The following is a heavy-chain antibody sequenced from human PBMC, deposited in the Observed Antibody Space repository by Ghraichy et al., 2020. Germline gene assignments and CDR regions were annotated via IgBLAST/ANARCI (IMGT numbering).Heavy chain of an antibody. V-gene: IGHV3-23*01. Sequence: GGSLRLSCAAFGFTFNSYAMGWVRQAPGKGLEWVSTINEHGRATYYAASVKGRFTISRDNSRDTLFLQVNSLRFDDTAVYYCAKEGRPYSGGGYFDLWGRGTLVTVSS. D-gene: IGHD5-18*01. CDR3: AKEGRPYSGGGYFDL. CDR2: INEHGRAT. CDR1: GFTFNSYA. J-gene: IGHJ2*01.